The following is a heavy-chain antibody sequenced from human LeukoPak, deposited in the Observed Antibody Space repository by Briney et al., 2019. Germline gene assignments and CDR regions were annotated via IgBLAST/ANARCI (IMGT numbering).Heavy chain of an antibody. V-gene: IGHV3-23*01. Sequence: GGSLRLSCAASGFTFSSYAMSWVRQAPGKGLEWVPAISGSGGSTYYADSVKGRFTISRDNSKNTLYLQMNSLRAEDTAVYYCASDRYSSGYLGYWGQGTLVTVSS. J-gene: IGHJ4*02. CDR1: GFTFSSYA. CDR2: ISGSGGST. CDR3: ASDRYSSGYLGY. D-gene: IGHD3-22*01.